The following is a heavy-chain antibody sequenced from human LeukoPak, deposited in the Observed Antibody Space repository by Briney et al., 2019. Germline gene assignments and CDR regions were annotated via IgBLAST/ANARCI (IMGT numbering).Heavy chain of an antibody. CDR1: GGSFSGYY. CDR2: INHSGST. Sequence: SETLSLTCAVYGGSFSGYYWSWIRQPPGKRLEWIGEINHSGSTNYNPSLKSRVTISVDTSKNQFSLKLSSVTAADTAVYYCARGKNGRYVLRFLGSAFDIWGQGTMVTVSS. J-gene: IGHJ3*02. V-gene: IGHV4-34*01. D-gene: IGHD3-3*01. CDR3: ARGKNGRYVLRFLGSAFDI.